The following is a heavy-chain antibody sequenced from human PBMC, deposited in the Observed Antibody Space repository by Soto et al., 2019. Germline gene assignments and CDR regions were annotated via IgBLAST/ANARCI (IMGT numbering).Heavy chain of an antibody. V-gene: IGHV4-30-4*01. D-gene: IGHD4-17*01. CDR1: GDSFSSADYK. Sequence: QVQLQESGPGLVKPSQTLSLTCTVSGDSFSSADYKWSWIRQPPGKGLEWIGYIYYSGYTYNNPSLKSRLTMSVETSKNQFFLKLSSVTAADTAVYYCARRSDYVAFDYWGQGTLVTVSS. CDR3: ARRSDYVAFDY. CDR2: IYYSGYT. J-gene: IGHJ4*02.